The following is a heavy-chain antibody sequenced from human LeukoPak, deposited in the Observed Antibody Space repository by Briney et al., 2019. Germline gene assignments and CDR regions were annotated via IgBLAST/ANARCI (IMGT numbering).Heavy chain of an antibody. CDR2: IYSGGTT. D-gene: IGHD3-10*01. V-gene: IGHV3-53*01. Sequence: PGGSLRHSCVVSGFTVSSNYMSWVRQAPGKGLEWVSVIYSGGTTYYADSVKGRFTISRDNSMNTLYLQMNSLRAEDTAVYYCARDQGRTSMVRGAIRTGMDVWGQGTTVTVSS. CDR1: GFTVSSNY. CDR3: ARDQGRTSMVRGAIRTGMDV. J-gene: IGHJ6*02.